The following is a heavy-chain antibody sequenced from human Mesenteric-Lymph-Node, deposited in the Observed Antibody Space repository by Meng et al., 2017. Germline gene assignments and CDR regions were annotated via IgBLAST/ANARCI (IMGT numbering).Heavy chain of an antibody. V-gene: IGHV4-39*01. J-gene: IGHJ5*02. CDR2: IGDSRHT. Sequence: SVPGLARPSEALSLICCGSGCALSTSGYDGCWLRQPPERVLEWIGSIGDSRHTYYTPSLRSLVTVSIDTSKNQVSLEVTSVTAADTDVYYCVRSSGCVRTGFDPWGQGTLVTVSS. CDR1: GCALSTSGYD. D-gene: IGHD6-19*01. CDR3: VRSSGCVRTGFDP.